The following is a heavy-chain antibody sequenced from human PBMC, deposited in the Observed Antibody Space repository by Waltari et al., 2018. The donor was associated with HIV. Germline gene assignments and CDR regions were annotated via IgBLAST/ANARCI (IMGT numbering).Heavy chain of an antibody. J-gene: IGHJ3*01. D-gene: IGHD1-20*01. CDR1: GFPFSRFW. CDR3: ASAGWYNDFDV. CDR2: IKPDGSQS. V-gene: IGHV3-7*01. Sequence: EVQVVESGGDLVQPGGSLRLSCAASGFPFSRFWMSWVRQAPGKGPQWVATIKPDGSQSYYVDSVRGRFTISKDNAKASLSLQMNSLRGEDTGFYFCASAGWYNDFDVWGQGTMVIVSS.